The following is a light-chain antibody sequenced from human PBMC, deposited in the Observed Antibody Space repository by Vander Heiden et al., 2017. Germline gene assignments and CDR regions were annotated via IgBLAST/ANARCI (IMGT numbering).Light chain of an antibody. CDR2: DVT. Sequence: QSALTQPAPVSGSPGQSITLSCTGTSSDIGGYNSVSWYQQHPGKAPKLMIYDVTNRPSGVSNRFSGSKSGNTASLTVSGLQPEDEADYYCSSYASSNTYVFGTGTKVTVL. J-gene: IGLJ1*01. CDR3: SSYASSNTYV. V-gene: IGLV2-14*03. CDR1: SSDIGGYNS.